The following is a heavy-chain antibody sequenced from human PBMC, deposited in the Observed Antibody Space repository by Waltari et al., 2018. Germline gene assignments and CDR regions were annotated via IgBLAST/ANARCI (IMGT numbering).Heavy chain of an antibody. V-gene: IGHV3-53*01. CDR2: MFSACTT. CDR1: GLAVSNNY. J-gene: IGHJ6*04. Sequence: EMRLVESGGGLIQPGGSLRLSCAASGLAVSNNYLSWVGQAPGMGLEWFSLMFSACTTYYAGSLEGRFTISRDSSNNIVYLQMYNLRAEDTAVYYCARGWLGPGGVPDVWGKGTTVTVSS. CDR3: ARGWLGPGGVPDV. D-gene: IGHD3-10*01.